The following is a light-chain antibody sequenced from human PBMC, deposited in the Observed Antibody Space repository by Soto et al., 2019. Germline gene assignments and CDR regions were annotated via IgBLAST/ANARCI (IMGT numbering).Light chain of an antibody. CDR2: NNN. Sequence: QSVLTQPPSASGTPGQRVTISCSGSGSNIGSNFVSWYQQLPRAAPKLLMYNNNQRPSGVPDRFSGSKSGTSASLAVSGLQSEDEADYYCAAWDNSLNGVVFGGGT. CDR1: GSNIGSNF. CDR3: AAWDNSLNGVV. J-gene: IGLJ2*01. V-gene: IGLV1-44*01.